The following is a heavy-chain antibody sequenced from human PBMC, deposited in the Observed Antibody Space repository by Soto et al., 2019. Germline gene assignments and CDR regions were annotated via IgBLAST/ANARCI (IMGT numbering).Heavy chain of an antibody. V-gene: IGHV3-21*06. CDR1: GFTFTRYS. Sequence: GGSLRLSCAASGFTFTRYSMNWVRQAPGKGLEWVSSISSTTNYIYYGDSMKGRFTISRDNSKNSLYLEMNSLRAEDTAVYYCARESEDLTSNFDYWGQGTLVTVSS. CDR3: ARESEDLTSNFDY. J-gene: IGHJ4*02. CDR2: ISSTTNYI.